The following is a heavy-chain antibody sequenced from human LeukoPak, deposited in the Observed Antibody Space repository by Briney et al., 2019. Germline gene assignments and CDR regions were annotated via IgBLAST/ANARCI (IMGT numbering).Heavy chain of an antibody. J-gene: IGHJ4*02. CDR1: GGSISSGGYY. V-gene: IGHV4-31*03. CDR3: ARGEYYDSSGYYYPFDY. D-gene: IGHD3-22*01. CDR2: IYYSGST. Sequence: PSETLSLTCTVSGGSISSGGYYWSWIRQHPGKGLEWIGYIYYSGSTYYNPSLKGRVTISVDTSKNQFSLKLSSVTAADTAVYYCARGEYYDSSGYYYPFDYWGQGTLVTVSS.